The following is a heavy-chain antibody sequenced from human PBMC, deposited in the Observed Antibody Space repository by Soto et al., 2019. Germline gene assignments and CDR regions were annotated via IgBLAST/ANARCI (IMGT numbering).Heavy chain of an antibody. Sequence: XSVKVSCQGSGCTFTGYAMDWVRQAPGQRLECMGWINAGNGNTKYSQKFQVRVTITRDTSASTAYMELSSLRSEDTAVYYCARETPPFMVRGASSRFDPWGQGTLVTVSS. CDR1: GCTFTGYA. CDR2: INAGNGNT. D-gene: IGHD3-10*01. J-gene: IGHJ5*02. CDR3: ARETPPFMVRGASSRFDP. V-gene: IGHV1-3*01.